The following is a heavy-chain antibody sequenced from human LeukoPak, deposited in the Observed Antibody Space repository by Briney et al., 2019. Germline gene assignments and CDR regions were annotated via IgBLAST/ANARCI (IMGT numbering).Heavy chain of an antibody. D-gene: IGHD3-22*01. CDR1: GFSSSTHW. CDR2: INSDGSAT. V-gene: IGHV3-74*01. J-gene: IGHJ4*02. CDR3: GSLTVVAKDH. Sequence: GGSLRLSCAASGFSSSTHWMHWVRQAPGKGLVYVAQINSDGSATAYADSVKGRFTISRDNAKNTLYLEMISLRAEDTAVYYCGSLTVVAKDHWGQGTLVTVSS.